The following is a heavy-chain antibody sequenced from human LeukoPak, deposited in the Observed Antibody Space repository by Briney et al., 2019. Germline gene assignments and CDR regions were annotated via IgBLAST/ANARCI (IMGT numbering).Heavy chain of an antibody. CDR2: IRGSGGST. D-gene: IGHD6-19*01. V-gene: IGHV3-23*01. Sequence: GGSLRLSCAASGFTFSSYAMSWVRQAPGKGLEWVSAIRGSGGSTYYADSVKGRFTISRDNSKNTLYLQMNSLRAEDTAVYYCAKGWSSGWSVFDYWGQGTLVTVSS. CDR3: AKGWSSGWSVFDY. J-gene: IGHJ4*02. CDR1: GFTFSSYA.